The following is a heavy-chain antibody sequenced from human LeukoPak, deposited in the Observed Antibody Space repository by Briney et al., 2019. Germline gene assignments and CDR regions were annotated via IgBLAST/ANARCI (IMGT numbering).Heavy chain of an antibody. CDR1: GGSFSGYY. CDR2: INHSGST. V-gene: IGHV4-34*01. CDR3: VRGLDYYDSSGSGSWFDP. D-gene: IGHD3-22*01. Sequence: SETLSLTCAVYGGSFSGYYWSWIRQPPGKGLEWIGEINHSGSTNYNPSLKSRVTISVDTSKNQFSLKLSSVTAADTAVYYCVRGLDYYDSSGSGSWFDPWGQGTLVTVSS. J-gene: IGHJ5*02.